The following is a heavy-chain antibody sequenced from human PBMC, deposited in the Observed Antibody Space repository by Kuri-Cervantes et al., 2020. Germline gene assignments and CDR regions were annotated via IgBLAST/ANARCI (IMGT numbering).Heavy chain of an antibody. CDR1: GFTFSSYN. Sequence: GGSLRLSCAASGFTFSSYNMNWVRQAPGKGLEWVSSITSDSYYIYYADSVKGRFTISRDNARNSLYLQMNSLRAEDTAVYFCARDLVLDSLTGYSIRGVGMDVWGQGTTVTVSS. J-gene: IGHJ6*02. V-gene: IGHV3-21*01. CDR2: ITSDSYYI. D-gene: IGHD3-9*01. CDR3: ARDLVLDSLTGYSIRGVGMDV.